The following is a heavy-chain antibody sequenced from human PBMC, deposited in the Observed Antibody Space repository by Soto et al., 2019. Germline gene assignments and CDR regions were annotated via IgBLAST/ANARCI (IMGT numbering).Heavy chain of an antibody. CDR1: GGSINSDAYY. J-gene: IGHJ4*02. CDR3: GSDRSNSPDYFDC. V-gene: IGHV4-30-4*01. Sequence: SETLSLTCTVSGGSINSDAYYWSWIRQPPGKGLEWIGHIYYSGRTYYAPSLESRLTISLDTSKNQFSLRLRSVNASDTAVYYCGSDRSNSPDYFDCCVQGTLVTVSS. D-gene: IGHD6-6*01. CDR2: IYYSGRT.